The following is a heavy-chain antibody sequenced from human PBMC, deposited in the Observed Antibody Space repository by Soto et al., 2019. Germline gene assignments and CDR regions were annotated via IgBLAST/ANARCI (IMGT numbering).Heavy chain of an antibody. CDR2: MNPNGGNR. J-gene: IGHJ4*02. CDR1: GYTFTSYD. Sequence: QVQLVQSGAEVKKPGASVKVSCKASGYTFTSYDINWVRQATGQGLEGMGWMNPNGGNRGYAQKYQRGVAMTWNDSICTAQLEPSSLTTDVTAVYYSARAFFRGGPGRGPGTLVTVSS. D-gene: IGHD2-15*01. CDR3: ARAFFRGGPG. V-gene: IGHV1-8*01.